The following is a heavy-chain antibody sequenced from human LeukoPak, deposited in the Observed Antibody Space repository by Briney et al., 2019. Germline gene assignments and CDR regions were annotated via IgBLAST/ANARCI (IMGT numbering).Heavy chain of an antibody. CDR1: GFSFGSYP. V-gene: IGHV3-21*06. D-gene: IGHD3-10*01. Sequence: GGSLRLSCVVSGFSFGSYPMSWVRQAPGKGLEWVSVISETGGVTHYADSMKGRFTISRDNAKNSLYLQMNSLRAEDTAVYYCARALWSGPVYYGMDVWGQGTTVTVSS. J-gene: IGHJ6*02. CDR2: ISETGGVT. CDR3: ARALWSGPVYYGMDV.